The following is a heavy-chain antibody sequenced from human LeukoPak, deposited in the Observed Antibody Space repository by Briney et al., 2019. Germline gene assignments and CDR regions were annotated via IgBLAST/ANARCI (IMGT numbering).Heavy chain of an antibody. CDR2: INSVGSST. V-gene: IGHV3-74*01. D-gene: IGHD4-23*01. CDR1: GFTFNSYW. CDR3: ARGLTPGGGNSAAY. J-gene: IGHJ4*02. Sequence: GGSLRLSCAASGFTFNSYWMVWFRQAPGKGLVWVSRINSVGSSTNYADSVKGRFTISRDNAKNTLYLQMNSLRAEDTAIYYCARGLTPGGGNSAAYWGQGTLVTVSS.